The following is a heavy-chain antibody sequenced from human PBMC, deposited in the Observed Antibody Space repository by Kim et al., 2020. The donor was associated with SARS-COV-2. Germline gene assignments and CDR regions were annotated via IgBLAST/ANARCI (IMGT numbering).Heavy chain of an antibody. Sequence: GGSLRLSCAASGFTFSSYGMHWVRQAPGKGLEWVAVIWYDGSNKYYADSVKGRFTISRDNSKNTLYLQMNSLRAEDTAVYYCAREPDVEDMTINAFDIWGQGTMVTVSS. CDR1: GFTFSSYG. CDR2: IWYDGSNK. V-gene: IGHV3-33*01. J-gene: IGHJ3*02. D-gene: IGHD4-17*01. CDR3: AREPDVEDMTINAFDI.